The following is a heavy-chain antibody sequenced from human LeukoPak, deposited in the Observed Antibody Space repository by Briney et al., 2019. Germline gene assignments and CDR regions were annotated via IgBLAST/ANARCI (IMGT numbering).Heavy chain of an antibody. CDR3: ARSVPAADFYFDN. J-gene: IGHJ4*02. CDR2: ITSSSSYT. CDR1: GFTFSTYN. D-gene: IGHD2-2*01. V-gene: IGHV3-21*01. Sequence: PGGSLRLSCAASGFTFSTYNMNWVRQAPGKGLEWVSSITSSSSYTFYADSVKGRFTISRDNAKNSLYLQMNSLRAEDTAVYYCARSVPAADFYFDNWGQGTLVTVSS.